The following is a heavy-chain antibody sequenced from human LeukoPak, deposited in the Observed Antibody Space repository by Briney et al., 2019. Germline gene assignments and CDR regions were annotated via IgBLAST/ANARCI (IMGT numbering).Heavy chain of an antibody. CDR3: AKGSRAGYCSSTSCSSYFDY. D-gene: IGHD2-2*01. CDR1: GFTFDDYA. Sequence: GRSLRLSCAASGFTFDDYAMHWVRQAPGKGLEWVSGISWNSGSIGYADSVKGRFTISRDNAKNSLYLQMNSLRAEDMASYYCAKGSRAGYCSSTSCSSYFDYWGQGTLVTVSS. J-gene: IGHJ4*02. CDR2: ISWNSGSI. V-gene: IGHV3-9*03.